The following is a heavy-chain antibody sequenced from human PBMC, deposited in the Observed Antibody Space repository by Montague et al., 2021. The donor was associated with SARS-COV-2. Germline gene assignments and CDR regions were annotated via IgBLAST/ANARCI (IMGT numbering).Heavy chain of an antibody. CDR2: LHHSGST. J-gene: IGHJ4*02. CDR1: GYSITRVF. Sequence: SETLSLTCSVSGYSITRVFWGWLWQPPGQGLERIGHLHHSGSTNFNASLKSRLTMSPDTSKNQFSLQLSSVTAADTAVYYCARLYLGFNGKMYFFDAWGQGILVTVSS. CDR3: ARLYLGFNGKMYFFDA. V-gene: IGHV4-59*01. D-gene: IGHD2-8*01.